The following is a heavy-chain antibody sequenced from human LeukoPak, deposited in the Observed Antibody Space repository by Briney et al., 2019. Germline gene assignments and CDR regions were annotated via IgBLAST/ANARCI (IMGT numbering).Heavy chain of an antibody. CDR2: INHSEST. D-gene: IGHD3-10*01. CDR1: GGSFSGCY. CDR3: ARGESYYGSGSYYKRSWFDP. Sequence: SETLCLTCAVYGGSFSGCYWSWIRQPPGKGLEWIGEINHSESTNYNPSLKSRVTISVDTSKNQFSLKLSSVTAADTAVYYCARGESYYGSGSYYKRSWFDPWGQGTLVPVSS. V-gene: IGHV4-34*01. J-gene: IGHJ5*02.